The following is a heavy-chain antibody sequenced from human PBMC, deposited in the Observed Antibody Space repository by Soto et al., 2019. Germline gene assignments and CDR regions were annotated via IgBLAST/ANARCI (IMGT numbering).Heavy chain of an antibody. D-gene: IGHD6-19*01. J-gene: IGHJ4*02. CDR2: INAGNGNT. V-gene: IGHV1-3*05. CDR1: GYTFTGYA. Sequence: QVQLVQSGAEEKKPEASVKVSCKASGYTFTGYAMHWVRQAPGQRLEWMGWINAGNGNTKYSQKFQGRVTITRDTPASTAYMDLSSLRSEDTAVYYCARAVAVPADFDFWGQGTLVTVSS. CDR3: ARAVAVPADFDF.